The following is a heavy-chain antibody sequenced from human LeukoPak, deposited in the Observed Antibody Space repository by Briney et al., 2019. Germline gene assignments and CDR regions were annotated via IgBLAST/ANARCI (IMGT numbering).Heavy chain of an antibody. CDR2: IKTTREGGTT. CDR3: TTRVVTTNDY. CDR1: GFTFSNAR. D-gene: IGHD2-21*02. J-gene: IGHJ4*02. Sequence: GGSLRLSCAASGFTFSNARMNWVRQAPGKGLEWVGRIKTTREGGTTDCAAPMRGRFTISRDDSKNTLYLQMDSLKTEDTAVYYCTTRVVTTNDYWGQGTLVTVSS. V-gene: IGHV3-15*01.